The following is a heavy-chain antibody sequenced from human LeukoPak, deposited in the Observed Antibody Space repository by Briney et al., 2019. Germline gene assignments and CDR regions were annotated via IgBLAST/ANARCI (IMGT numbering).Heavy chain of an antibody. V-gene: IGHV3-23*01. D-gene: IGHD5-18*01. CDR1: GFTFSSYA. J-gene: IGHJ5*02. CDR3: ARGTAIVTP. CDR2: VSGSGGST. Sequence: PGGSLRLSCAASGFTFSSYAMSWVRQAPGKGLEWVSGVSGSGGSTYYADSVKGRFTISRDNSKNTLYLQMNGLRAEDTAVYYCARGTAIVTPWGQGTLVTVSS.